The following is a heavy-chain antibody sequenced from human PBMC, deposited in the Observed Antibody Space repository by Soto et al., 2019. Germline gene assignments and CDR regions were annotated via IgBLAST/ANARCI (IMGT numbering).Heavy chain of an antibody. Sequence: EVQLLESGGGLVQPGGSLRLSCAASGFTLDSYIMSWVRQAPGKGLEWLSSVTNSGGNTYYADSVTGRFTTSRDNSKNTQYLQMNSLRAEDTAVYYGARSPATGKSTGMAVWGQGPTVTVSS. CDR1: GFTLDSYI. CDR2: VTNSGGNT. V-gene: IGHV3-23*01. J-gene: IGHJ6*02. CDR3: ARSPATGKSTGMAV. D-gene: IGHD1-1*01.